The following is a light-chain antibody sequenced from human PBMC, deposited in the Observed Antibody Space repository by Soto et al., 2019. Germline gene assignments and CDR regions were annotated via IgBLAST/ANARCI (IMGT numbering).Light chain of an antibody. Sequence: EIVLTQSPGTLSLSPGERATLSCRASQSVSSNYLAWYQQKPGQAPRFLIYGASTRANGIPDRFSGSGSGTDFTLTISRLKPEDFAVYYCQQYGSSPSITFGQGTRLEI. CDR3: QQYGSSPSIT. J-gene: IGKJ5*01. CDR1: QSVSSNY. CDR2: GAS. V-gene: IGKV3-20*01.